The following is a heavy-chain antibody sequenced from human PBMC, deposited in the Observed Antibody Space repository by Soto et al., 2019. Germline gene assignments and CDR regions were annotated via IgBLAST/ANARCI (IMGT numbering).Heavy chain of an antibody. CDR1: GFTFSSYG. CDR3: ARDWAGDYYYYGMDV. D-gene: IGHD6-19*01. CDR2: IWYDGSNK. J-gene: IGHJ6*02. V-gene: IGHV3-33*01. Sequence: GGSLRLSCAASGFTFSSYGMHWVRQAPGKGLEWVAVIWYDGSNKYYADSVKGRFTISRDNSKNTLYLQMNSLRAEDTAVYYCARDWAGDYYYYGMDVWGQGTTVTVSS.